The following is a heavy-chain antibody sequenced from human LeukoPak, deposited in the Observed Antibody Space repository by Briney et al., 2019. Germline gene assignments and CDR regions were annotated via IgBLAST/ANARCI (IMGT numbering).Heavy chain of an antibody. D-gene: IGHD3-22*01. J-gene: IGHJ4*02. Sequence: SETLSLTCTVSGGSISSSSYYWGWIRQPPGKGLEWIGSIYYSGSTNYNPSLKSRVTISVDTSKNQFSLKLSSVTAADTAVYYCARDFFVSYDSSGYYPDWGQGTLVTVSS. V-gene: IGHV4-39*07. CDR3: ARDFFVSYDSSGYYPD. CDR2: IYYSGST. CDR1: GGSISSSSYY.